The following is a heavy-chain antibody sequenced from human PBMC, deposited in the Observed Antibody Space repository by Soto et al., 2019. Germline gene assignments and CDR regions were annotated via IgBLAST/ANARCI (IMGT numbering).Heavy chain of an antibody. D-gene: IGHD3-16*01. Sequence: EVQLLESGGVLVQPGGSLRLSCAASGFTFSDYAMGWVRQAPGKGLEWVSAITRGGDRTYYVDSVKGRFITSRDNSKNTLYLQMNTLRPEDTAVYFCAKEMPKDWGLYTIDSWGQGTLVTVSS. CDR1: GFTFSDYA. CDR3: AKEMPKDWGLYTIDS. J-gene: IGHJ4*02. CDR2: ITRGGDRT. V-gene: IGHV3-23*01.